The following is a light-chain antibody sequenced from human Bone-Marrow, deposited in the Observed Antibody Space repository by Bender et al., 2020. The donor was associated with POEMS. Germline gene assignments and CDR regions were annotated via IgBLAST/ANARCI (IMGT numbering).Light chain of an antibody. V-gene: IGLV2-14*02. J-gene: IGLJ3*02. CDR2: EVT. Sequence: QSALTQPASVSGSPGQSITISCTGTSSDVGRHNLVSWYQLHPGKAPKLMIYEVTKRPSGVSDRFSGSRSGTSASLAISGLQSEDEADYYCAVWDDSLNGWVFGGGTKLTVL. CDR3: AVWDDSLNGWV. CDR1: SSDVGRHNL.